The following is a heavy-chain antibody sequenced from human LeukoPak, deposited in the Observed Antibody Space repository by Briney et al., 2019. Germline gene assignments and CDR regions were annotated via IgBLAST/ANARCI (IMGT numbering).Heavy chain of an antibody. CDR1: GFTFSNYA. CDR3: AKGGFGSPLDY. J-gene: IGHJ4*02. Sequence: GGSLRLSCAASGFTFSNYAMSWVRQAPGKGLEWVSTISGGGITTYYADSAKGRFTISRDTSKNIVFLQMNSLRPEDTAIYFCAKGGFGSPLDYWGQGTLVTVSS. V-gene: IGHV3-23*01. CDR2: ISGGGITT. D-gene: IGHD3-3*01.